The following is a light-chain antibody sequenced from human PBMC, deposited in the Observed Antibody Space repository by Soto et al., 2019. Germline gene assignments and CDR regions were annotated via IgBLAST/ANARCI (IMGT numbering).Light chain of an antibody. Sequence: QSALTQPASVSGSPGQSITISCTGTSSDVGGYNYVSWYQHHPGKAPKLMIYDVSNRPSGVSYRFSGSKSGNTASLTISGLQAEDEADYYCSSYTSSRHVVFGGGTKLTVL. V-gene: IGLV2-14*03. CDR1: SSDVGGYNY. CDR3: SSYTSSRHVV. J-gene: IGLJ2*01. CDR2: DVS.